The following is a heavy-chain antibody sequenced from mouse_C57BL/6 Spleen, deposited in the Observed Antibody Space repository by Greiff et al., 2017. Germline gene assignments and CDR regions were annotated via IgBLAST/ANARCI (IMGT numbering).Heavy chain of an antibody. CDR3: ARGGNYVDY. CDR2: IYPGSGNT. V-gene: IGHV1-76*01. Sequence: QVQLKESGAELVRPGASVKLSCKASGYTFTDYYINWVQPRPGQGLEWIARIYPGSGNTYYNEKFTGTATLTAEKSSSTAYMQLSSLTSEDSAVYFWARGGNYVDYWGQGTTLTVSS. J-gene: IGHJ2*01. D-gene: IGHD1-1*02. CDR1: GYTFTDYY.